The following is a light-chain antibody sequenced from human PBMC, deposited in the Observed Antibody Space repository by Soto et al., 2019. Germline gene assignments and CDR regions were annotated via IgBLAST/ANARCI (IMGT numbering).Light chain of an antibody. V-gene: IGLV8-61*01. CDR3: VLYLGNGIWV. CDR1: SGSVSTSNY. Sequence: QTVVTQEPSFSVSPGGTVTLTCGLSSGSVSTSNYPSWYQQTPGQAPRSLIYSTNTRSSGVPDRFSGSILGNRAALTITGAQADDECDFYCVLYLGNGIWVFGGGTKLTVL. J-gene: IGLJ3*02. CDR2: STN.